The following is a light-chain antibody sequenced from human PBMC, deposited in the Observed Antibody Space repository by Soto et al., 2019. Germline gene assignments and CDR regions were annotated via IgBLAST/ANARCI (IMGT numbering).Light chain of an antibody. Sequence: IAFTQSPGTLSLSPGERATLSCRASQSVSSSYLACYQQQPGQAARLLIYGASSRATGIPDRFSGSGSGRDFTPTISRLEPADYAAYYCQQYGSSSPWTFGQGTKVDIK. CDR3: QQYGSSSPWT. J-gene: IGKJ1*01. CDR2: GAS. V-gene: IGKV3-20*01. CDR1: QSVSSSY.